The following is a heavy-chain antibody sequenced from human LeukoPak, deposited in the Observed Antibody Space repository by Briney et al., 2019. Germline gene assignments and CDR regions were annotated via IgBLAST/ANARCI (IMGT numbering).Heavy chain of an antibody. CDR1: GFTFSSYE. Sequence: GGSLRLACAASGFTFSSYEMNWVRQAPGKGLEWISYISGSGDIIYYADSVKGRLTISRDNAENLVFLQMNSLRADDTAVYYCARERTTIVSGTTIGAYWGQGTLVTVSS. CDR2: ISGSGDII. CDR3: ARERTTIVSGTTIGAY. J-gene: IGHJ4*02. V-gene: IGHV3-48*03. D-gene: IGHD1-7*01.